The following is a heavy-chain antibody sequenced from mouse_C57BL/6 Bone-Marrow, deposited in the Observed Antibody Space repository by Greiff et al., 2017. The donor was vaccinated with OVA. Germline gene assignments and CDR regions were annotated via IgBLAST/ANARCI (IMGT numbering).Heavy chain of an antibody. J-gene: IGHJ1*03. CDR1: GYTFTSYD. D-gene: IGHD3-3*01. CDR2: IYPRDGST. Sequence: VMLVESGPELVKPGASVKLSCKASGYTFTSYDINWVKQRPGQGLEWIGWIYPRDGSTKYNEKFKGKATLTVDKSSSTAYMQLSSLTSEDSAVYYCAIERDGWYFDVWGTGTTVTVSS. V-gene: IGHV1-85*01. CDR3: AIERDGWYFDV.